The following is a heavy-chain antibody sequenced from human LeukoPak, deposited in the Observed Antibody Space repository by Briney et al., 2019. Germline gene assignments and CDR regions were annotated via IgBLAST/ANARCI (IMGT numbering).Heavy chain of an antibody. CDR1: GFTFNTYS. V-gene: IGHV3-21*01. J-gene: IGHJ4*01. CDR3: ARDDRDISSYRFDY. Sequence: GGSLRLSCAASGFTFNTYSMNWVRQAPGKGLEWVSSISSNSRDIYYADSVKGRFTISRDNAKNSLHLQMNSLRAEDTAVYYCARDDRDISSYRFDYWGHGILVTAFS. D-gene: IGHD6-6*01. CDR2: ISSNSRDI.